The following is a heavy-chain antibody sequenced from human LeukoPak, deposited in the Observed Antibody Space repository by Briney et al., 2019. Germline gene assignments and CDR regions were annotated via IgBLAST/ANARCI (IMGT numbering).Heavy chain of an antibody. CDR3: ASSGYWRTWFDP. CDR1: GGSISSSSYY. Sequence: SETLSLTCTVSGGSISSSSYYWGWIRQPPGKGLEWIGSIYYSGSTYYNPSLKSRVTISVDTSKNQFSLKLSSVTAADTAVYYCASSGYWRTWFDPWGQGTLVTVSS. CDR2: IYYSGST. V-gene: IGHV4-39*07. J-gene: IGHJ5*02. D-gene: IGHD3-9*01.